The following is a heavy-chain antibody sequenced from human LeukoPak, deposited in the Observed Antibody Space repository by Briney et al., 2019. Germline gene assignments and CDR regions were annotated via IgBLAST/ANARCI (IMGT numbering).Heavy chain of an antibody. CDR2: ISSSSSYI. Sequence: GGSLRLSCAASGFTFSSYSMNWVRQAPGKGLEWVSSISSSSSYIYYADSVKGRFTISRDNAKNSLYLQMNSLRAEDTAVYYCARDLRLLHDAFDIWGQGTMVTVSS. D-gene: IGHD4-17*01. CDR3: ARDLRLLHDAFDI. CDR1: GFTFSSYS. J-gene: IGHJ3*02. V-gene: IGHV3-21*01.